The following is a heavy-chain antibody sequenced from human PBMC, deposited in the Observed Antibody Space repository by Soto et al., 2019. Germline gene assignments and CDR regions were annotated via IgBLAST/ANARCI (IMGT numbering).Heavy chain of an antibody. D-gene: IGHD4-4*01. CDR3: ASQHCSLQYFDY. J-gene: IGHJ4*02. Sequence: SETLSLTCTVSGGSISSSSYYWGWIRQPPGKGLEWIGSIYYSGSTYYNPSLKSRVTISVDTTKNQFSLRLSSVTAADTAVYYCASQHCSLQYFDYWGQGTLVTVSS. V-gene: IGHV4-39*01. CDR2: IYYSGST. CDR1: GGSISSSSYY.